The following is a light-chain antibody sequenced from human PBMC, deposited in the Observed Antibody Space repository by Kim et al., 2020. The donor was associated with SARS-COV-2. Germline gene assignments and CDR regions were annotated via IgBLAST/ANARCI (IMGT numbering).Light chain of an antibody. CDR1: KLGDKY. J-gene: IGLJ3*02. Sequence: SYELTQPPSVSVSPGQTASITCSGDKLGDKYACWYQQKPGQSPVLVIYQDSKRPSGIPERFAGSNSGNTATLTISGPQDMDEADYYCQAWDSSTAVFGEG. CDR3: QAWDSSTAV. CDR2: QDS. V-gene: IGLV3-1*01.